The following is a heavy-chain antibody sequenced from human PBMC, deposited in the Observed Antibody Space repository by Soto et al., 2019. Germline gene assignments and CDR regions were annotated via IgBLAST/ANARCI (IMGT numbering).Heavy chain of an antibody. CDR2: IWYDGSNK. D-gene: IGHD3-10*01. V-gene: IGHV3-33*01. Sequence: QVQLVESGGGVVQPGRSLRLSGAASGFTFSSYGMHWVRQAPGKGLEWVAVIWYDGSNKYYADSVKGRFTISRDNSKNTLYLQMNSLRAEDTAVYYCARDKVLLLWFGELLKDYYYGMDVWGQGTTVTVSS. J-gene: IGHJ6*02. CDR3: ARDKVLLLWFGELLKDYYYGMDV. CDR1: GFTFSSYG.